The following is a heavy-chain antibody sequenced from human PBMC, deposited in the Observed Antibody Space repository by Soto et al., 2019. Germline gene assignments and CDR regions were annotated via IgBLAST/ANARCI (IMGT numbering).Heavy chain of an antibody. CDR2: IYWDDDK. J-gene: IGHJ4*02. Sequence: QITLNESGPTQVKPRQTLTLTCTFSGFSLTTSGVGVGWIRQSPGKAPEWLALIYWDDDKRYSPSLKSRLTITKHTSKNQVVLTMADLVPADTATYYCAHRVLRTVFGLVTTTAIYFDFWGQGTPVAVSS. D-gene: IGHD3-3*01. V-gene: IGHV2-5*02. CDR1: GFSLTTSGVG. CDR3: AHRVLRTVFGLVTTTAIYFDF.